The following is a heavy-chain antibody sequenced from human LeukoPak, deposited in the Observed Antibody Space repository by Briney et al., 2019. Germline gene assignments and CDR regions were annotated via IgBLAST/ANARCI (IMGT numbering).Heavy chain of an antibody. J-gene: IGHJ3*02. CDR1: GYTFTSYG. D-gene: IGHD3-10*01. CDR3: ARIHVGSADAFDI. CDR2: ISAYNGNT. Sequence: ASVKVSCKASGYTFTSYGISWVRQAPGQGLEWMGWISAYNGNTNYAQKFQGRVTMTRNTSISTAYMELSSLRSEDTAVYYCARIHVGSADAFDIWGQGTMVTVSS. V-gene: IGHV1-18*01.